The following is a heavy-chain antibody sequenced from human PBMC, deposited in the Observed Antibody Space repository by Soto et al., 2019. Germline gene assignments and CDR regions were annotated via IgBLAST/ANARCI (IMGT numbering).Heavy chain of an antibody. D-gene: IGHD2-2*01. CDR2: INPSGGST. J-gene: IGHJ5*02. V-gene: IGHV1-46*01. CDR1: GYTFTSYY. Sequence: QVQLVQSGAEVKKPGASVKVSCKASGYTFTSYYMHWVRQATGQGLEWMGIINPSGGSTSYAQKFQGRVTMTRDTSTSTVYMELSSLRSEDTAVYYCARDRGGYCSSTSCPWGNWFDPWGQGTLVTVSS. CDR3: ARDRGGYCSSTSCPWGNWFDP.